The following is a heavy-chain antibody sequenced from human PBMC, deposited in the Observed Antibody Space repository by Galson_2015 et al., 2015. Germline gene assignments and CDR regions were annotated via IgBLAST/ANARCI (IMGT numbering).Heavy chain of an antibody. CDR1: GFTFSDYY. J-gene: IGHJ6*03. CDR2: ISSSGSTI. Sequence: SLRLSCAASGFTFSDYYMSWIRQAPGKGLEWVSYISSSGSTIYYADSVKGRFTISRDNAKNSLYLQMNSLRAEDTAVYYCARERSDYGEYLYYYYYMDVWGKGTTVTVSS. V-gene: IGHV3-11*01. D-gene: IGHD4-17*01. CDR3: ARERSDYGEYLYYYYYMDV.